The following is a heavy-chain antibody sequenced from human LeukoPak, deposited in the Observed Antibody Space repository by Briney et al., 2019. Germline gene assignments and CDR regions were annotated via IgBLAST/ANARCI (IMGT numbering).Heavy chain of an antibody. CDR1: GYTFTSYA. V-gene: IGHV1-3*01. CDR2: INAGNGNT. Sequence: GASVKVSCKASGYTFTSYAMHWARQAPGQRLEWMGWINAGNGNTKYSQKFQGRVTITRDTSASTAYMELSSLRSEDTAVYYCARDRGYCSGGSCYGHPYYYYGMDVWGKGTTVTVSS. CDR3: ARDRGYCSGGSCYGHPYYYYGMDV. D-gene: IGHD2-15*01. J-gene: IGHJ6*04.